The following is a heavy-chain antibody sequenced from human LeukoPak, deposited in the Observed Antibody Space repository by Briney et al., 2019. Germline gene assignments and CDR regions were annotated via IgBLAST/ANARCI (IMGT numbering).Heavy chain of an antibody. CDR2: IYHSGST. D-gene: IGHD6-25*01. J-gene: IGHJ4*02. CDR3: ANKRNAAPYYFDY. Sequence: SGTLSLTCAVSGGSISSNNWWSWVRQPPGKGLEWIGEIYHSGSTNYNPSLKSPVIISVDKPKNQFSLKLSSVTAADTAVYYCANKRNAAPYYFDYWGQGTLVTVSS. V-gene: IGHV4-4*02. CDR1: GGSISSNNW.